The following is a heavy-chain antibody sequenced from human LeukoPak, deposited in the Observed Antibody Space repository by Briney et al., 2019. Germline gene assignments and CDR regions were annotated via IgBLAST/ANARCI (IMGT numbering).Heavy chain of an antibody. CDR1: GFTFSDYY. J-gene: IGHJ6*03. Sequence: GGSLRLSCAASGFTFSDYYMSWIRQAPGKGLEWVSYISSSGTTIYYADSVKGRFTISRDNAKNSLYLQMNSPRAEDTAVYFCARGVKGYDSSGTYYYYYYMDVWGKGTTVTVSS. V-gene: IGHV3-11*04. CDR3: ARGVKGYDSSGTYYYYYYMDV. D-gene: IGHD3-22*01. CDR2: ISSSGTTI.